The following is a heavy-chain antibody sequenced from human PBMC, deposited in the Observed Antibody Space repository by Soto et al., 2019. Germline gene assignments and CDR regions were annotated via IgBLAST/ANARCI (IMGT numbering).Heavy chain of an antibody. D-gene: IGHD6-13*01. J-gene: IGHJ4*02. Sequence: TGGSLRLSCAASGFTFSDYAMHWVRQAPGKGLEWVSAISGSGGTTYYADSVKGRFTISRDNSKNTLSLQMNSLRAEDTAVYYCAKHGKAAAGPAKYYFDYWGQGTLVTVSS. CDR2: ISGSGGTT. CDR3: AKHGKAAAGPAKYYFDY. CDR1: GFTFSDYA. V-gene: IGHV3-23*01.